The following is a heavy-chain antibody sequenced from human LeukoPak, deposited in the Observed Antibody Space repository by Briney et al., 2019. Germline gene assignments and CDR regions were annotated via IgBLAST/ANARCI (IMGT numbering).Heavy chain of an antibody. D-gene: IGHD3-3*01. Sequence: SETLSLTCTVSGGSISSGGYYWSWIRQHPGKGLEWIGYIYYSGSTYYNPSLKSRVTISVDTSKNQFSLKLSSVTAADTAVYYCARVHQKYYDFWSGNYGMDVWGQGTTVTVSS. CDR3: ARVHQKYYDFWSGNYGMDV. CDR2: IYYSGST. V-gene: IGHV4-31*03. J-gene: IGHJ6*02. CDR1: GGSISSGGYY.